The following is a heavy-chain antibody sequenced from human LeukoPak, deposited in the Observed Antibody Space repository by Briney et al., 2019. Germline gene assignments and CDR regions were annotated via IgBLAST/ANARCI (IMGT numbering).Heavy chain of an antibody. CDR1: GGSISSSSHY. CDR2: MYYSGST. Sequence: SETLSLTCTVSGGSISSSSHYWGWIRQPPGKGLEWIGSMYYSGSTYHNPSLKSRVTISVDTSKNHLSLSLSSVTAADTAVYYCARHQSVLTDRNPFDPWGQGTLVTVSS. D-gene: IGHD1-14*01. V-gene: IGHV4-39*01. J-gene: IGHJ5*02. CDR3: ARHQSVLTDRNPFDP.